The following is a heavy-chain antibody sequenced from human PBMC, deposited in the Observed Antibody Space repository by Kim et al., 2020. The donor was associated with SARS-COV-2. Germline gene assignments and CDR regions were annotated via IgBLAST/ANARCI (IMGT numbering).Heavy chain of an antibody. V-gene: IGHV1-2*02. J-gene: IGHJ4*02. D-gene: IGHD6-6*01. Sequence: QKFQGRVTMTRDTSISTAYMELSRLRSDDTAVYYCAREPSSIAARPIDYWGQGTLVTVSS. CDR3: AREPSSIAARPIDY.